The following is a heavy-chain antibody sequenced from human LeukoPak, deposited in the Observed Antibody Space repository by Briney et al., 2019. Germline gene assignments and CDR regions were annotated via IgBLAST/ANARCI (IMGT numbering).Heavy chain of an antibody. Sequence: SGGSLRLSCAASGFTFSSYSMNWVRQAPGKGLEWVSSISSSSSYIYYADSVKGRFTISRDNAKNSLYLQMNSLRAEDTAVYYCARVNIVGATFFDDWGQGTLVTVSS. J-gene: IGHJ4*02. CDR1: GFTFSSYS. CDR3: ARVNIVGATFFDD. V-gene: IGHV3-21*01. CDR2: ISSSSSYI. D-gene: IGHD1-26*01.